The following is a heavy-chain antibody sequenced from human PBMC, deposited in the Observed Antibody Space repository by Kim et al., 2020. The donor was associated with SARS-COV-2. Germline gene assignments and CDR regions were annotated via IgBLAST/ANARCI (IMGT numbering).Heavy chain of an antibody. J-gene: IGHJ6*02. Sequence: LKSRVTISVDTSKNRFSLKLSSVTAADTAVYYCARGLPGSTLFDYYYGMDVWGQGTTVTVSS. V-gene: IGHV4-34*01. CDR3: ARGLPGSTLFDYYYGMDV. D-gene: IGHD2-2*01.